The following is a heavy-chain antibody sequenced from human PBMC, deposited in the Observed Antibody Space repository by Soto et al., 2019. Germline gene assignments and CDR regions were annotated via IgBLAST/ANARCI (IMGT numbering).Heavy chain of an antibody. CDR3: ARVQGGSYYY. D-gene: IGHD1-26*01. CDR1: GYTFTSYG. J-gene: IGHJ4*02. CDR2: ISAYNGNT. Sequence: QVQLVQSGAEVKKPGASVKVSCKASGYTFTSYGISWVRQAPGQGLEWMGWISAYNGNTYYAQKLQGRGAMTTATSTSKGYMEVRRLTSDATAVYSCARVQGGSYYYWGPGTQVTVSS. V-gene: IGHV1-18*01.